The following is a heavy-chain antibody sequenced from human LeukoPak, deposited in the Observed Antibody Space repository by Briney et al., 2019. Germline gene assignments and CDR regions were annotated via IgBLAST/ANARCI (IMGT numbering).Heavy chain of an antibody. CDR1: GDFITSSNW. CDR2: IYRSGST. D-gene: IGHD6-19*01. V-gene: IGHV4-4*02. CDR3: ARWYSGWFDY. Sequence: SGTLSLTCAVSGDFITSSNWWSWVRQSPGKGLEWIGEIYRSGSTNYKSSLKSRVTMSMDKSKNQFSLKLNSVTAADTAVYYCARWYSGWFDYWGQGTLVTVSS. J-gene: IGHJ4*02.